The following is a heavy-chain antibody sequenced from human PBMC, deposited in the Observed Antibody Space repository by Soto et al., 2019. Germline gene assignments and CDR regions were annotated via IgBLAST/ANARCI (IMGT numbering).Heavy chain of an antibody. D-gene: IGHD3-10*01. Sequence: QVQLVESGGGVVQPGRSLKVSCAASGFTFSTFAMHWVRQAPGKGLEWVAVISSDGSNKYTAESVKGRFAISRDNSKNTLYLDMNSLTAEDTAVDYCARASDSVPFDIWGQGTMVTVSS. V-gene: IGHV3-33*01. CDR2: ISSDGSNK. CDR3: ARASDSVPFDI. J-gene: IGHJ3*02. CDR1: GFTFSTFA.